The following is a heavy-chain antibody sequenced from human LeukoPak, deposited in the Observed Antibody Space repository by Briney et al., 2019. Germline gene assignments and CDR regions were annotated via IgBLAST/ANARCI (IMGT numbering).Heavy chain of an antibody. J-gene: IGHJ4*02. CDR2: ISWNSGSM. D-gene: IGHD5-24*01. CDR1: GFTFDDYA. V-gene: IGHV3-9*01. Sequence: GGSLRLSCAASGFTFDDYAMHWVRQAPGKGLEWVLGISWNSGSMGYADSVKGRFTISRDNAKNSLYLQMNSLRAEDTALYYCAKDIGMGNYFDYWGQGTLVTVSS. CDR3: AKDIGMGNYFDY.